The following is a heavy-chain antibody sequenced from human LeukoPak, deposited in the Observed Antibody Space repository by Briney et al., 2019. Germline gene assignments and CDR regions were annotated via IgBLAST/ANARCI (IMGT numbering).Heavy chain of an antibody. D-gene: IGHD3-3*01. Sequence: SETLSLTCAVYGGSFSGYYWSWIRQPPGQGLEWIGEINHSGSTNYNPSLKSRVTISVDTSKNQFSLKLSSVTAADTAVYCCAIKYYDLWSGYYNWFDPWGQGTLVTVSS. CDR3: AIKYYDLWSGYYNWFDP. CDR2: INHSGST. CDR1: GGSFSGYY. V-gene: IGHV4-34*01. J-gene: IGHJ5*02.